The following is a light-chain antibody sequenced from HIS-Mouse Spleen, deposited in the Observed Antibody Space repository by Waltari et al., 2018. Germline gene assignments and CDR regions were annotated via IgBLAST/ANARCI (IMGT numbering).Light chain of an antibody. CDR3: YSTDSSGNHRV. CDR1: SLRSYY. CDR2: EDS. Sequence: SSELTQDPAVSVALGQTVRTTCHGDSLRSYYASWYQQKPGQAPLLGIYEDSKRPSGIPERFSGSSSGTMATLTISGAQVEDEADYYCYSTDSSGNHRVFGGGTKLTVL. J-gene: IGLJ2*01. V-gene: IGLV3-19*01.